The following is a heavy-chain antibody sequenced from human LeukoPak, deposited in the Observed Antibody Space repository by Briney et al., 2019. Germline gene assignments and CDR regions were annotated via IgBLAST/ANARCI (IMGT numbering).Heavy chain of an antibody. V-gene: IGHV3-7*02. J-gene: IGHJ4*02. CDR1: GFTFSRNS. CDR2: IREDGSEK. Sequence: GGSLRLSCVVSGFTASGFTFSRNSMSWVRQAPGKGLDWVASIREDGSEKYYVDSVKGRFTISRDSSKNTLYLQMSSLRAEDTAVYYCARADFYGSGSHPPGGFDYWGQGTLVTVSS. D-gene: IGHD3-10*01. CDR3: ARADFYGSGSHPPGGFDY.